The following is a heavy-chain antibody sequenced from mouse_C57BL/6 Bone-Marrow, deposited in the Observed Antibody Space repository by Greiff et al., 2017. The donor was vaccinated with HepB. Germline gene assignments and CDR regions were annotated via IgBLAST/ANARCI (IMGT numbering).Heavy chain of an antibody. CDR1: GYTFTSYG. CDR3: ASKGDYTRDYYAMDY. CDR2: IYIGNGYT. Sequence: EVQLQQSGAELVRPGSSVKMSCKTSGYTFTSYGINWVKQRPGQGLEWIGYIYIGNGYTVYNEKFKGKATLTSDTSSSTAYMQLSSLTSEDSAIYFCASKGDYTRDYYAMDYWGQGTSVTVSS. V-gene: IGHV1-58*01. D-gene: IGHD2-12*01. J-gene: IGHJ4*01.